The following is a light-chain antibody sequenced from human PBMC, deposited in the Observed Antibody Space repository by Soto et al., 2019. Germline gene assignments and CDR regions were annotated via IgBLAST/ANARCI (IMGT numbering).Light chain of an antibody. CDR3: QQSYTTPVYS. CDR1: QDIGNS. J-gene: IGKJ2*01. Sequence: DIQMTQSPSSLAASVGDRVTITCQASQDIGNSVNWYQRKPGKAPKLLIYAASNLQSGVPSRFSGSGSGTDFTLTISNLQPEDFATYFCQQSYTTPVYSFGQGTKLEIK. CDR2: AAS. V-gene: IGKV1-39*01.